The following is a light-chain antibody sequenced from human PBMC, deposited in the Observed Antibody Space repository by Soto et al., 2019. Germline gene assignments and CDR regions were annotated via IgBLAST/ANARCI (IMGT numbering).Light chain of an antibody. J-gene: IGLJ1*01. CDR1: GSNIGAGYD. Sequence: QSVLTQPPSVSGAPGQRVTISCTGSGSNIGAGYDVHWYQQLPGTAPKLLIYGNSNRPSGVPDRFSGSKSGTSASLAITGLQAEDEADYYSQSYDSSLSGSSVFGTGTKVTVL. CDR2: GNS. CDR3: QSYDSSLSGSSV. V-gene: IGLV1-40*01.